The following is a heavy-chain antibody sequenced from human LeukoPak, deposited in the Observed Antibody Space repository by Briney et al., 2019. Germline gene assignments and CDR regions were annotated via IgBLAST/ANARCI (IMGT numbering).Heavy chain of an antibody. D-gene: IGHD1-14*01. V-gene: IGHV3-23*01. CDR1: GFTFGSHA. CDR2: IFGSGGSP. J-gene: IGHJ3*02. CDR3: AKFNRNRDAFDI. Sequence: GGSLRLSCEASGFTFGSHAMYWVRQAPGKGLEWVAGIFGSGGSPHYADSVKGRFTISRDNSRNTVYLQINSLRAEDTAVYYCAKFNRNRDAFDIWGQGTMVTVSS.